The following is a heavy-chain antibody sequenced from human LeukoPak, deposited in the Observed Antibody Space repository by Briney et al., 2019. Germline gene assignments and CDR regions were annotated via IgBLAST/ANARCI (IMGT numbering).Heavy chain of an antibody. Sequence: GGSLRLSCAASGFTFSSDGMSWVRQAPGKGLEWVSAISGSGGSTYYADSVKGRFTISRDNSKNTLYLQMNSLRAEDTAVYYCAKHRYCSSTSCPTEFDYWGQGTLVTVSS. CDR2: ISGSGGST. D-gene: IGHD2-2*01. CDR3: AKHRYCSSTSCPTEFDY. V-gene: IGHV3-23*01. J-gene: IGHJ4*02. CDR1: GFTFSSDG.